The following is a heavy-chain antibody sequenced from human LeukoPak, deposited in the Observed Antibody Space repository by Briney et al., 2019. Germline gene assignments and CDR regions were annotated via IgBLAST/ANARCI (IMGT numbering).Heavy chain of an antibody. CDR1: GFIFSTYW. V-gene: IGHV3-7*05. J-gene: IGHJ6*02. CDR2: IKEDGSAK. CDR3: VMDMDV. Sequence: GGSLRLSCAASGFIFSTYWMNWVRQAPGKGLEWVANIKEDGSAKYYVDSVKGRFTISRDTARNLLYLQMNSLRAEDTAVYYCVMDMDVWGQGTTVTVSS.